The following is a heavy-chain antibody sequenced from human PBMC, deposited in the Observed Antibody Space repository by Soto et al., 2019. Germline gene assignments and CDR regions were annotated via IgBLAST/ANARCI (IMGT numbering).Heavy chain of an antibody. V-gene: IGHV4-34*01. J-gene: IGHJ6*02. CDR2: INHSGST. D-gene: IGHD3-3*01. Sequence: PSETLSLTCAVYGGSFRGYYWSWIRQPPGKGLEWIGEINHSGSTNYNPSLKSRVTISVDTSKNQFSLKLSSVTAADTAVYYCARGRPRFLGWLPRGMDVWGQGTTVTVSS. CDR1: GGSFRGYY. CDR3: ARGRPRFLGWLPRGMDV.